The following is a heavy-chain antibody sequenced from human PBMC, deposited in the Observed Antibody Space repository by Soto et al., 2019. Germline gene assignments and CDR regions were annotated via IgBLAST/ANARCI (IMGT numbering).Heavy chain of an antibody. V-gene: IGHV4-59*01. CDR2: IYYSGST. CDR1: GGSISSYY. Sequence: QVQLQESGPGLVKPSETLSLTCTVSGGSISSYYWSWIRQPPGKGLEWIGYIYYSGSTNYNPSLKRRVTISVDPSKNQFYLKRSSVTAADTAVYYCARLAHAFWSGYNGWFDPWGQGTLVTVSS. CDR3: ARLAHAFWSGYNGWFDP. D-gene: IGHD3-3*01. J-gene: IGHJ5*02.